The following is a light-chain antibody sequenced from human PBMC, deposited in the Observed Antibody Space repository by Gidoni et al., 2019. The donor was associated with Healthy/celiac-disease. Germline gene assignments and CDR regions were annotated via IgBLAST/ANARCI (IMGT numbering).Light chain of an antibody. CDR3: HQYGSSP. CDR1: QSISSSY. CDR2: GAS. V-gene: IGKV3-20*01. J-gene: IGKJ3*01. Sequence: EIVLTQYPGNLSFAAGERATLSCRASQSISSSYLAWYQQKPGQAPRLRIYGASSSATGIPDSCSGSGYVTDFSLTISRLEPEDFSVYYRHQYGSSPFGPXTKVEIK.